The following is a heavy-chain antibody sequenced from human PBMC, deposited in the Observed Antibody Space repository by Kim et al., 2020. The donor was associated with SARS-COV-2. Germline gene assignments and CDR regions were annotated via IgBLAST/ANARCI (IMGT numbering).Heavy chain of an antibody. CDR3: ARTRITIFGVVNYMDV. CDR1: GYTFTSYG. Sequence: ASVKVSCKASGYTFTSYGISWVRQAPGQGLEWMGWISAYNGNTNYAQKLQGRVTMTTDTSTSTAYMELRSLRSDDTAMYYCARTRITIFGVVNYMDVWGKGTTVTVSS. J-gene: IGHJ6*03. V-gene: IGHV1-18*01. CDR2: ISAYNGNT. D-gene: IGHD3-3*01.